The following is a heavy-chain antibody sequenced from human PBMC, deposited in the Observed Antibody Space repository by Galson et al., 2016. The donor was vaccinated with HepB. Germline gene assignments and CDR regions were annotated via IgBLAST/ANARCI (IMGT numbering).Heavy chain of an antibody. CDR3: VRGVVYDY. D-gene: IGHD2-15*01. CDR2: TNADNDNT. V-gene: IGHV1-3*01. Sequence: SVKVSCKASGYTFTHYAMHWVRQAPGQRLEWMGWTNADNDNTKYSQKFQGRVTITRDTSASTAYMELSSLRSEDTAVYYCVRGVVYDYWGQGTLVTVSS. CDR1: GYTFTHYA. J-gene: IGHJ4*02.